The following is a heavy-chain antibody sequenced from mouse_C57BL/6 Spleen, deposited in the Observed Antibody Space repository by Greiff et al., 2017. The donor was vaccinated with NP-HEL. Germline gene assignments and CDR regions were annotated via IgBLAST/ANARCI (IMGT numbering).Heavy chain of an antibody. CDR3: AIHEDREGTDGDY. V-gene: IGHV1-62-2*01. D-gene: IGHD2-14*01. J-gene: IGHJ2*01. Sequence: VQLQQSGAELVKPGASVKLSCKASGYTFTEYTIHWVEPRSGQGLEWIGWFSPGSGSIKYNEKFKDKGRLTADKSSRTVHMELSRLTSEDSAVYLCAIHEDREGTDGDYWGQVATLTVAP. CDR1: GYTFTEYT. CDR2: FSPGSGSI.